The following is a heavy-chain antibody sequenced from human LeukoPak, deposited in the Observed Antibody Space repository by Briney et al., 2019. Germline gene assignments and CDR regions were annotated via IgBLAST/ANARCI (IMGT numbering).Heavy chain of an antibody. D-gene: IGHD2-15*01. Sequence: PSETLSLTCTVSGGSISSSSYYWGWIRQPPGKGLEWIGSIYYSGSTNYNPSLKSRVTISVDTSKNQFSLKLSSVIAADTAVYYCARLSKDPYCSGGSCYSGDLDYWGQGTLVTVSS. CDR2: IYYSGST. J-gene: IGHJ4*02. V-gene: IGHV4-39*07. CDR1: GGSISSSSYY. CDR3: ARLSKDPYCSGGSCYSGDLDY.